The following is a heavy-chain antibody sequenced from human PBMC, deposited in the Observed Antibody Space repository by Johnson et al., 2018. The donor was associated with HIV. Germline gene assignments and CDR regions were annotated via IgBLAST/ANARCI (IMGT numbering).Heavy chain of an antibody. Sequence: QVQLVESGGGVVQPGRSLRLSCAASGFTFSSYAMHWVRQAPGKGLEWVAVISYDGSNKYYADSVKGRFTISRDNSKNTLDLQMNSLGAEDTAVYYCARYGGYCSSTSCFRHWASAFDIWGQGTMVTVSS. V-gene: IGHV3-30-3*01. J-gene: IGHJ3*02. CDR2: ISYDGSNK. CDR3: ARYGGYCSSTSCFRHWASAFDI. CDR1: GFTFSSYA. D-gene: IGHD2-2*01.